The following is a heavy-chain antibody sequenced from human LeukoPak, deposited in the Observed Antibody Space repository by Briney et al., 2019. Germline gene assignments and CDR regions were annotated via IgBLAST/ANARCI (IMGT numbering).Heavy chain of an antibody. J-gene: IGHJ6*02. D-gene: IGHD6-13*01. CDR3: ARGEGSGSWKDYYYGMDV. CDR2: INHSGST. V-gene: IGHV4-34*01. CDR1: SGSFSGYY. Sequence: PSETLSLTCAVYSGSFSGYYWSWIRQPPGKGLEWIGEINHSGSTNYNPSLKSRVTISVDTSKNQFSLKLSSVTAADTAVYYCARGEGSGSWKDYYYGMDVWGQGTTVTVSS.